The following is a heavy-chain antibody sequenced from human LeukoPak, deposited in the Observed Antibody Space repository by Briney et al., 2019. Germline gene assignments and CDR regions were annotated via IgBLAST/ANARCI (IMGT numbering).Heavy chain of an antibody. J-gene: IGHJ4*02. Sequence: PGGSLRLSCAASGFTFDDYGMSWVRQAPGKGLEWVSGINWNGGSTGYADSVKGRFTISRDNSKNSLYLQMNSLRAEDTALYYCAKDAAGRSRVYYFDYWGQGTLVTVSS. V-gene: IGHV3-20*04. CDR3: AKDAAGRSRVYYFDY. CDR2: INWNGGST. D-gene: IGHD1-26*01. CDR1: GFTFDDYG.